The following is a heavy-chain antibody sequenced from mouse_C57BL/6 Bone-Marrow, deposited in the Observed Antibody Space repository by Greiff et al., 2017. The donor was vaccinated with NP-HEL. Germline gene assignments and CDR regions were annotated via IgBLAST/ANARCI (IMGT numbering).Heavy chain of an antibody. CDR2: IYPGSGST. J-gene: IGHJ4*01. D-gene: IGHD1-1*01. CDR3: GVITTVVADAMDD. CDR1: GYTFTSYW. V-gene: IGHV1-55*01. Sequence: VQLQQPGAELVKPGASVKMSCKASGYTFTSYWITWVKQRPGQGLEWIGDIYPGSGSTNYNEKFKSKATLTVDTSSSTAYMQLSSLTSEDSAVYYCGVITTVVADAMDDWGQAASVTVSS.